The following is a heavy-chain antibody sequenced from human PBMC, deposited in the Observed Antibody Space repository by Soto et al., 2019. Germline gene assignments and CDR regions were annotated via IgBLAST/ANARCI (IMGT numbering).Heavy chain of an antibody. CDR1: GFTFSSYA. Sequence: EVQLLESGGGLVQPGGSLSLTCAASGFTFSSYAMAWVRQAPGKGLEWVSGIGASGGTTYYADSVKGRFTVSRDNSKNTLYLQLKSLRGDDTAVYYCANDRLGMLPDAFDIWGQGTMVTVSS. CDR2: IGASGGTT. CDR3: ANDRLGMLPDAFDI. D-gene: IGHD7-27*01. V-gene: IGHV3-23*01. J-gene: IGHJ3*02.